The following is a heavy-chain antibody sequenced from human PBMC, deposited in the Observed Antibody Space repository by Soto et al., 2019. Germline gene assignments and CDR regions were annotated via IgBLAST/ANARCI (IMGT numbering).Heavy chain of an antibody. CDR1: GGSASSSSYY. CDR3: AGRRAGDYYFDY. D-gene: IGHD1-26*01. CDR2: IYYTGST. V-gene: IGHV4-39*01. J-gene: IGHJ4*02. Sequence: SETLSLTCTVSGGSASSSSYYWGWIRQPPGKGLEWIGTIYYTGSTSYSPSLKRRVTISVDTSKTQFSLNLSSVTATDTAVYYCAGRRAGDYYFDYWGQGTLVTVSS.